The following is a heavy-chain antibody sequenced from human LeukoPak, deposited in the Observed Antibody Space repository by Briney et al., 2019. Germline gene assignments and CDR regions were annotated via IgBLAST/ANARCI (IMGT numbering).Heavy chain of an antibody. J-gene: IGHJ3*02. Sequence: GESLRISCKGSGYSFTSYWISWVRQMPGKGMEWTGRIDPSDSYTNYSPSFQGHVTISADKTISTAYLQWSSLNASDTAMYYCARGHTRHDAFDIWVQGTMVIVSS. CDR2: IDPSDSYT. CDR1: GYSFTSYW. V-gene: IGHV5-10-1*01. CDR3: ARGHTRHDAFDI.